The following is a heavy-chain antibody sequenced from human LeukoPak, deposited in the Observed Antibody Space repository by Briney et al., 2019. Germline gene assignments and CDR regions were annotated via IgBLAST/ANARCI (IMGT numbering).Heavy chain of an antibody. D-gene: IGHD6-19*01. CDR2: INPNSSGT. J-gene: IGHJ5*02. V-gene: IGHV1-2*02. CDR3: ARDKGRRIAVAGTGWFDP. Sequence: ASVKVSCKASGYTFTGYDMHWVRQAPGQGLEWMGWINPNSSGTNYAQKFQGRVTMTRDTSISTAYMELSRLRSDDTAVYYCARDKGRRIAVAGTGWFDPWGQGTLVTVSS. CDR1: GYTFTGYD.